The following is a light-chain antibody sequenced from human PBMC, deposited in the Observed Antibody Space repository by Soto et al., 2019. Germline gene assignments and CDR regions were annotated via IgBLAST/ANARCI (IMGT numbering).Light chain of an antibody. Sequence: DVVMTQSPLSLPVTLGQPASISCRSSQSLVYSDGNTYLNWFQQRPGQSPRRLIYKVSNRDSGVPDRFSGSGSGTDFTPKISRVEAEDVGVYYCMQGTPWPRAFGQGTKVEIK. V-gene: IGKV2-30*01. CDR1: QSLVYSDGNTY. CDR2: KVS. CDR3: MQGTPWPRA. J-gene: IGKJ1*01.